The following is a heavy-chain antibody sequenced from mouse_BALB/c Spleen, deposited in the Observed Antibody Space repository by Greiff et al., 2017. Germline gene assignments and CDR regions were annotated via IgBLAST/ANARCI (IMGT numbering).Heavy chain of an antibody. Sequence: EVKVVESGGGLVQPGGSRKLSCAASGFTFSSFGMHWVRQAPEKGLEWVAYISSGSSTIYYADTVKGRFTISRDNPKNTLFLQMTSLRSEDTAMYYCAREDGYYGAMDYWGQGTSVTVSS. D-gene: IGHD2-3*01. CDR2: ISSGSSTI. CDR3: AREDGYYGAMDY. J-gene: IGHJ4*01. V-gene: IGHV5-17*02. CDR1: GFTFSSFG.